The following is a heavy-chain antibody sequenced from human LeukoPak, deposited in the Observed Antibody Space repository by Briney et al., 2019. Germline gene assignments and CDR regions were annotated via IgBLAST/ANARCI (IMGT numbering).Heavy chain of an antibody. D-gene: IGHD3-16*01. CDR1: GYSFTSYW. CDR3: VTLYYDYVWGSYPH. Sequence: GETLKISCKGSGYSFTSYWIGWVRQMPGKGLEWMGIIYPGDSDTRYSPSFQGQVIISADKSISTAYLQWSTLRASDTAIYYCVTLYYDYVWGSYPHWGQGTQVTVSS. J-gene: IGHJ4*02. V-gene: IGHV5-51*01. CDR2: IYPGDSDT.